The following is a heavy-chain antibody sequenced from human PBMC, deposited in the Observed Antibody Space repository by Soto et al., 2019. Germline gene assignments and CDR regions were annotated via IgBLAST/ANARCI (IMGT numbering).Heavy chain of an antibody. D-gene: IGHD3-22*01. CDR1: GFTFSRYA. Sequence: QPGGSLRLSCAASGFTFSRYAMSWVRQAPGKGLEWVSAISGSGGSTYYADSVKGRFTISRDNSKNTLYLQMNSLRAEDTAVYYCAKRYYYDSSGPFDYWGQGTLVTVSS. J-gene: IGHJ4*02. V-gene: IGHV3-23*01. CDR2: ISGSGGST. CDR3: AKRYYYDSSGPFDY.